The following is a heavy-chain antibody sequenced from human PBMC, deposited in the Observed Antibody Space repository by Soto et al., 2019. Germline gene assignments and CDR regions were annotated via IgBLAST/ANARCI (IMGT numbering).Heavy chain of an antibody. CDR3: VNGDYY. V-gene: IGHV3-48*01. CDR1: GFTFSNHV. Sequence: EEQLVESGGGLVQPGGSLRLSCAASGFTFSNHVMNWVRQAPGRGLEWVSSINRDSNTFYADSVKGRFTISRDNAKDSLYLQMSGLGADDTAVYYCVNGDYYVGQGTLVTVSS. J-gene: IGHJ4*02. D-gene: IGHD3-10*01. CDR2: INRDSNT.